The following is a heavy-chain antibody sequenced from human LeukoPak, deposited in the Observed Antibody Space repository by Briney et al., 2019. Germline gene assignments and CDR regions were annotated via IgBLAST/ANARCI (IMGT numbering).Heavy chain of an antibody. Sequence: PGVTLRLSCAASGFTFDDYAMHWVRQAPGKGLEWVSGISWNTGTIGYADSVKGRFTNSRDNAKNSLYLQMNSLRAEDMALYYCAKDVEARPCYFDYWGQGTLVTVSS. CDR2: ISWNTGTI. V-gene: IGHV3-9*03. J-gene: IGHJ4*02. D-gene: IGHD6-6*01. CDR3: AKDVEARPCYFDY. CDR1: GFTFDDYA.